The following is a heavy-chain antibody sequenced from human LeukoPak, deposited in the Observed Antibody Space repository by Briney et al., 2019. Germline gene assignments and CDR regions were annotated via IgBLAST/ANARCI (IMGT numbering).Heavy chain of an antibody. J-gene: IGHJ3*01. Sequence: PGGTLRLSCAASGFIFSTYGMNWVRQAPGKGLEWVSGISPSGDITYYADSVMGRFSISRDNPKSTVSLQMSSLRAEDTALYYCVRDLHWGGFDVWGQGTMVTVSS. D-gene: IGHD7-27*01. CDR1: GFIFSTYG. V-gene: IGHV3-23*01. CDR2: ISPSGDIT. CDR3: VRDLHWGGFDV.